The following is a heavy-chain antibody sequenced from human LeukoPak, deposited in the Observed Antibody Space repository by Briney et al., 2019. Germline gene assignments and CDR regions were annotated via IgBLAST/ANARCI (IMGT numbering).Heavy chain of an antibody. V-gene: IGHV3-30-3*01. J-gene: IGHJ5*02. CDR2: ISYDGSNK. CDR1: GFTFSSYA. CDR3: AGGPSYYYDSSGTNWFDP. Sequence: PGGSLKLSCAASGFTFSSYAMHWVRQAPGKGLEWVAVISYDGSNKYYADSVKGRFTISRDNSKNTLYLQMNSLRAEDTAVYYCAGGPSYYYDSSGTNWFDPWGQGTLVTVSS. D-gene: IGHD3-22*01.